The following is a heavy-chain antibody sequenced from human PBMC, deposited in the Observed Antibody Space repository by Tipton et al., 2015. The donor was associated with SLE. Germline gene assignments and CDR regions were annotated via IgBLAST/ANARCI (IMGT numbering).Heavy chain of an antibody. J-gene: IGHJ4*02. D-gene: IGHD3-16*01. CDR3: VREGEAFDF. CDR1: GFTLSSYW. CDR2: INEDGSEK. V-gene: IGHV3-7*01. Sequence: SLRLSCAGSGFTLSSYWMNWVCQAPGKGLEWVANINEDGSEKYYVDSVKGRFTISRDNAKNSLYLQMNSLSVEDKAVYYCVREGEAFDFWGQRTLVTVAS.